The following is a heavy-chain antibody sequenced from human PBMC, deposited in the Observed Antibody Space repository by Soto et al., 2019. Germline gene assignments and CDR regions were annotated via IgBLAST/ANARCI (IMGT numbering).Heavy chain of an antibody. Sequence: QLQLQESGPGLVKPSETLSLTCTVSGGSISSSSSYYWGWIRQPPGKGLEWIGSIYYSGSTYYNPSPLSRLTISVDTSKSPFTLYLLSVTAVDTAVYYCERLGPEGWFDPWGQGTLVTVSS. V-gene: IGHV4-39*01. D-gene: IGHD3-16*01. CDR2: IYYSGST. J-gene: IGHJ5*02. CDR1: GGSISSSSSYY. CDR3: ERLGPEGWFDP.